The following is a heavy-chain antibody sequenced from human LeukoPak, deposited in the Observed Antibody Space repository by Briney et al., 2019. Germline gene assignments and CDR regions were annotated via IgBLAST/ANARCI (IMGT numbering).Heavy chain of an antibody. Sequence: SETLSLTCAVSGYXISSNHCWGWIRQPPGKGLEWSGYIFYAGSTYYDPSLKSRVTMSVDTSKNQFSLRLSSVTAVDTAVYYCARIGPILGAAWVDYWGQGTLVSVSS. V-gene: IGHV4-28*01. D-gene: IGHD3-3*02. CDR1: GYXISSNHC. J-gene: IGHJ4*02. CDR3: ARIGPILGAAWVDY. CDR2: IFYAGST.